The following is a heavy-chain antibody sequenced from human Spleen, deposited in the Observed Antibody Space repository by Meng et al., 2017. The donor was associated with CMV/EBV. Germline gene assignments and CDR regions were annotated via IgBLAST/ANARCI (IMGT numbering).Heavy chain of an antibody. J-gene: IGHJ4*02. CDR3: AREGRLWFLDY. CDR1: GFTFSSYS. D-gene: IGHD3-10*01. Sequence: LSCAASGFTFSSYSMIWVRQAPGKGLEWVSSISSSSRYIYYADSVTGRFTISRDNAKNSLYLQMNSLRAEDTAVYYCAREGRLWFLDYWGQGTLVTVSS. V-gene: IGHV3-21*01. CDR2: ISSSSRYI.